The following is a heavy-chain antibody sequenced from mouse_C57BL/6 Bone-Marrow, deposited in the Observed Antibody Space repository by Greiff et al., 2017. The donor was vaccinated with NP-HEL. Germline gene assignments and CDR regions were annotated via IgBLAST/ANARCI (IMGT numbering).Heavy chain of an antibody. CDR1: GYTFTSYW. D-gene: IGHD1-1*01. CDR2: IDPSDSYT. V-gene: IGHV1-69*01. Sequence: QVQLKQPGAELVMPGASVKLSCKASGYTFTSYWMHWVKQRPGQGLEWIGEIDPSDSYTNYNQKFKGKSTLTVDKSSSTAYMQLSSLTSEDSAVYYCARSEPLITTVVARGYFDYWGQGSTLTVSS. J-gene: IGHJ2*01. CDR3: ARSEPLITTVVARGYFDY.